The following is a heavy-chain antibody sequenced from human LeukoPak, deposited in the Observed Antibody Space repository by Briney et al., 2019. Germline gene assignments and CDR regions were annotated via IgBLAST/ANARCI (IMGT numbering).Heavy chain of an antibody. V-gene: IGHV1-69*05. CDR1: GGTFSSYA. Sequence: SVKVSCKASGGTFSSYAISWVRQAPGQGLEWMGRIIPVFGTANYAQKFQGRVTITTDESTSTAYMELSSLRSEDTAVYYCARVRFSGSYYSGGLDYWGQGTLVTVSS. J-gene: IGHJ4*02. D-gene: IGHD1-26*01. CDR2: IIPVFGTA. CDR3: ARVRFSGSYYSGGLDY.